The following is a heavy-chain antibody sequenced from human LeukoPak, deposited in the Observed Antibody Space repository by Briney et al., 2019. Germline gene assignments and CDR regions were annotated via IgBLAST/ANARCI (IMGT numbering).Heavy chain of an antibody. V-gene: IGHV4-61*02. D-gene: IGHD5-18*01. J-gene: IGHJ6*03. Sequence: KTSETLSLTCTVSGGSISSGSYYLSWIRQPAGKGLQWIGRIYTSGSTNYNPSLKSRVTISVDTSKNQFSLKLSSVTAADTAVYYCARDRYSYGSYYYYYYMDVWGKGTTVTVSS. CDR2: IYTSGST. CDR1: GGSISSGSYY. CDR3: ARDRYSYGSYYYYYYMDV.